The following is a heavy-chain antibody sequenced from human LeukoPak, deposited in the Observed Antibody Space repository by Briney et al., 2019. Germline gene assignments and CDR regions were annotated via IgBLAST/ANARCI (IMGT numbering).Heavy chain of an antibody. V-gene: IGHV4-34*01. Sequence: PSETLSLTCAVYGGSFSGYYWSWIRQPPGKGLEWIGEINHSGSTNYNPSLKSRVTISVDTSKNQFSLKLSSVTAADTAVYYCAREGISTSWFDPWGQGTLVTVSS. CDR1: GGSFSGYY. CDR2: INHSGST. J-gene: IGHJ5*02. CDR3: AREGISTSWFDP.